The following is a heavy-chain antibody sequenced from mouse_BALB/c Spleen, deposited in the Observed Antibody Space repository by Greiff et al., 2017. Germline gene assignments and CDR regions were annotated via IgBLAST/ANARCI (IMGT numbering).Heavy chain of an antibody. CDR2: IRSKSNNYAT. V-gene: IGHV10S3*01. CDR1: GFTFNTNA. Sequence: EVQLVETGGGLVQPKGSLKLSCAASGFTFNTNAMNWVRQAPGKGLEWVARIRSKSNNYATYYADSVKDRFTISRDDSQSMLYLQMNNLKTEDTAMYYCVTGYAMDYWGQGTSVTVSS. J-gene: IGHJ4*01. CDR3: VTGYAMDY.